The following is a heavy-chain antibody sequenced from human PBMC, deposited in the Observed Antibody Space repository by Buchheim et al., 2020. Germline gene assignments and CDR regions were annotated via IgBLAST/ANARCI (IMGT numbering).Heavy chain of an antibody. CDR2: IKQEGSEQ. D-gene: IGHD4-17*01. J-gene: IGHJ4*02. CDR1: GFTLSSYW. CDR3: ATEDDYGDYCY. V-gene: IGHV3-7*01. Sequence: EVQLVESGGGLVQPGGSLRLSCAASGFTLSSYWMSWVRQAPGKGLEWVANIKQEGSEQYYVDSVKGRFTISRDNAKNSLYPQMNSLRAEDTAVYYCATEDDYGDYCYWGQGTL.